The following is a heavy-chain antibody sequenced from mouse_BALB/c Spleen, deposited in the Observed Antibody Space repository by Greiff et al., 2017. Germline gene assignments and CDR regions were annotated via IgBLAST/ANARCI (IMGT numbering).Heavy chain of an antibody. Sequence: VQLQQPGAELVRPGASVKLSCKASGYTFTSYWINWVKQRPGQGLEWIGNIYPSDSYTNYNQKFKDKATLTVDKSSSTAYMQLSSPTSEDSAVYYCTRGYGSSLWYFDVWGAGTTVTVSS. CDR3: TRGYGSSLWYFDV. CDR2: IYPSDSYT. J-gene: IGHJ1*01. CDR1: GYTFTSYW. V-gene: IGHV1-69*02. D-gene: IGHD1-1*01.